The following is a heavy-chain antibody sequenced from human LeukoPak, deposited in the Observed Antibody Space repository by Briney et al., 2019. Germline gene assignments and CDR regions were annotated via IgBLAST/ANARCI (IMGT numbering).Heavy chain of an antibody. CDR1: GGSISGYY. Sequence: SETLSLTCAVYGGSISGYYWSWIRQPPGKGLEWIAYIYYSGSTNYNPSLKSRVTISVDTSKNQFSLNLSSVTPADTAVYYCARERNVSDGFVIDYWGQGTLVTVSS. CDR3: ARERNVSDGFVIDY. J-gene: IGHJ4*02. D-gene: IGHD2/OR15-2a*01. CDR2: IYYSGST. V-gene: IGHV4-59*01.